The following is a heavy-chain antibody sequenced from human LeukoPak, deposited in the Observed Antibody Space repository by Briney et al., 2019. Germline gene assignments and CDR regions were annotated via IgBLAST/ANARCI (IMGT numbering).Heavy chain of an antibody. J-gene: IGHJ3*02. D-gene: IGHD3-22*01. Sequence: GGSLRLSCAASGFTFSSYWMSWVRQAPGKGLEWVANIKQDGSEKYYVDSVKGRFTISRDNAKNSLYLKMNSLRAEDTAVYYCARPYYYDRGKGAFDTWGQGTMVTVSS. CDR3: ARPYYYDRGKGAFDT. CDR2: IKQDGSEK. V-gene: IGHV3-7*01. CDR1: GFTFSSYW.